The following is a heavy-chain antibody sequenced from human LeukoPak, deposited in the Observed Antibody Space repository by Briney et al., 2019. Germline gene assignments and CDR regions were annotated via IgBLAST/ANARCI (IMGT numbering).Heavy chain of an antibody. J-gene: IGHJ6*03. CDR1: GGSFSGYY. CDR3: ARGARRFLEWRNSYYYYMDV. D-gene: IGHD3-3*01. Sequence: SETLSLTCAVYGGSFSGYYWSWIRQPPGKGLEWIGEINHSGSTNYNPSLKSRVTISVDTSKNQFSLKLSSVTAADTAVYYCARGARRFLEWRNSYYYYMDVWGKGTTVTVSS. V-gene: IGHV4-34*01. CDR2: INHSGST.